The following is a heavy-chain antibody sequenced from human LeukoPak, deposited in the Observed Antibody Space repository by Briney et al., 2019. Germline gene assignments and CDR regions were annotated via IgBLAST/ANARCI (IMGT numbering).Heavy chain of an antibody. CDR1: GFTFSSYS. J-gene: IGHJ4*02. D-gene: IGHD4-17*01. CDR2: ISSSSSYI. Sequence: KPGGSLRLFCAASGFTFSSYSMNWVRQAPGKGLEWVSSISSSSSYIYYADSVKGRFTISRDNAKNSLYLQMNSLRAEDTAVYYCAATVTKGHYFDYWGQGTLVTVSS. V-gene: IGHV3-21*01. CDR3: AATVTKGHYFDY.